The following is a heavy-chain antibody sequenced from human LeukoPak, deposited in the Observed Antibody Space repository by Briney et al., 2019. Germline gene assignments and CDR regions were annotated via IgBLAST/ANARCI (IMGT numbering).Heavy chain of an antibody. V-gene: IGHV4-31*03. J-gene: IGHJ4*02. CDR1: GYSISSGYY. CDR3: ARDTSGSCYSS. D-gene: IGHD2-15*01. Sequence: SQTLSLTCTVSGYSISSGYYWSWIRPPPGKGLEWIGYIYYSGSTYYNPSLKSRVTISVDTSKNQFSLKLSSVTAADTAVYYCARDTSGSCYSSWGQGTLVTVSS. CDR2: IYYSGST.